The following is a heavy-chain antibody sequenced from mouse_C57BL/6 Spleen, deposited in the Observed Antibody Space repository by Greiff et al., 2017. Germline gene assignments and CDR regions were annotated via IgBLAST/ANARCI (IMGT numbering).Heavy chain of an antibody. Sequence: QVQLKQPGTELVKPGASVKLSCKASGYTFTSYWMHWVKQRPGQGLEWIGNINPSNGGTNYNEKFKSKATLTVDKSSSTAYMQLSSLTSEDSAVYYCARVDSSGYWFAYWGQGTLVTVSA. CDR1: GYTFTSYW. D-gene: IGHD3-2*02. V-gene: IGHV1-53*01. CDR3: ARVDSSGYWFAY. J-gene: IGHJ3*01. CDR2: INPSNGGT.